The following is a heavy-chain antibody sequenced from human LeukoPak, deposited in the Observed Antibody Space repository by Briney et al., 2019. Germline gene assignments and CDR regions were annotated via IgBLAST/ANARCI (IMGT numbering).Heavy chain of an antibody. D-gene: IGHD6-19*01. V-gene: IGHV4-34*01. CDR2: INHSGST. CDR1: GGSFSGYY. Sequence: SETLSLTCAVYGGSFSGYYWSWIRQPPGKGLEWIGEINHSGSTNYNPSLKSRVTISVDTSKNQFSLKLSSVTAADTAVYYCATRDSSGWYVDYWGQGTLVTVSS. CDR3: ATRDSSGWYVDY. J-gene: IGHJ4*02.